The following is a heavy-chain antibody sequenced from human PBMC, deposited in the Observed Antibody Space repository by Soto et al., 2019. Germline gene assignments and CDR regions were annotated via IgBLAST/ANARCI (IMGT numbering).Heavy chain of an antibody. CDR1: GGSISSGGYY. CDR3: ARARTNWYYFDY. J-gene: IGHJ4*02. V-gene: IGHV4-31*03. Sequence: SETLSLTCIVSGGSISSGGYYWSWIRQHPGKGLEWIGYIYYSGSTYYNPSLKSRVTISVDTSKNQFSLKLSSVTAADTAVYYCARARTNWYYFDYWGQGTRVTVSS. D-gene: IGHD2-8*01. CDR2: IYYSGST.